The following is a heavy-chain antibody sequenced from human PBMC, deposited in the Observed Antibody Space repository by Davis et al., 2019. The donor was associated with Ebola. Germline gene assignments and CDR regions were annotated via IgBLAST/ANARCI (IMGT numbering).Heavy chain of an antibody. Sequence: PSETLSLTCTVSGGSISSYYWSWIRQPPGKGLEWIGYIYYSGSTNYNPSLKSRVTISVDTSKNQFSLKLSSVTAADTAVYYCARDTPRAWFDPWGQGTLVTVSS. V-gene: IGHV4-59*01. CDR2: IYYSGST. J-gene: IGHJ5*02. CDR3: ARDTPRAWFDP. CDR1: GGSISSYY.